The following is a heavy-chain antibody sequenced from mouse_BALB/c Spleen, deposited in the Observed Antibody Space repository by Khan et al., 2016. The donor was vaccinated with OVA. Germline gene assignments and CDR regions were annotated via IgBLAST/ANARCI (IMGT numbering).Heavy chain of an antibody. CDR1: GYTFSNYW. Sequence: QVQLKQSGAELMKPGASVKISCKATGYTFSNYWIEWVKQRPGHGLEWIGEILPGRDSHNYNEKCKGKATLTADTSSNTAYRQCRSLTSADSAAYYCARGAGTTKCMDYWGQGTSVTVSS. D-gene: IGHD1-3*01. V-gene: IGHV1-9*01. CDR3: ARGAGTTKCMDY. J-gene: IGHJ4*01. CDR2: ILPGRDSH.